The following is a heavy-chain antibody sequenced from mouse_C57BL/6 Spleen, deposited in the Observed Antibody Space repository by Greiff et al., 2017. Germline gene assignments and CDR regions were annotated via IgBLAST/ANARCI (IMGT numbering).Heavy chain of an antibody. V-gene: IGHV3-6*01. CDR3: ARDRDYYCDSSYDDMDY. J-gene: IGHJ4*01. CDR1: GYSITSCYY. D-gene: IGHD1-1*01. CDR2: LSYDGSN. Sequence: VQLQQSGPGLVKPSQSLSLSCSVSGYSITSCYYWCWIRQFPGNLLEGMGYLSYDGSNNYNPSLKNRISITRDTAKNQFFLKLTAVTTEGTATYDCARDRDYYCDSSYDDMDYWGQGTSVTVSS.